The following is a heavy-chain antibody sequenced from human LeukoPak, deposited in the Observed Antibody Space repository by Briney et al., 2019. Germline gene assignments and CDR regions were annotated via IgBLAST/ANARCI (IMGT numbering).Heavy chain of an antibody. Sequence: ASVKVSCKTSGYTFSSHSMNWVRQAPGQGLEWMGWISAYNGNTNYAQKLQGRVTMTTDTSTSTAYMELRSLRSDDTAVYYCARGLGATQYWGQGTLVTVSS. CDR1: GYTFSSHS. V-gene: IGHV1-18*01. J-gene: IGHJ4*02. D-gene: IGHD1-26*01. CDR2: ISAYNGNT. CDR3: ARGLGATQY.